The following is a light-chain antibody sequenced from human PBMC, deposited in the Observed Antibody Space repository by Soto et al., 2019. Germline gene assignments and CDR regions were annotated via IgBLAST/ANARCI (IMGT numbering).Light chain of an antibody. CDR3: HQYHYWWT. V-gene: IGKV3-15*01. Sequence: EIVMTQSPATLSVSPGERATLSCRASQSVSSNLAWYQQKPGQAPRLLISGASTRATGIPARFSGSGSGTEFTLTISSLQSEDFAVYYCHQYHYWWTFGQGTRWIS. CDR1: QSVSSN. J-gene: IGKJ1*01. CDR2: GAS.